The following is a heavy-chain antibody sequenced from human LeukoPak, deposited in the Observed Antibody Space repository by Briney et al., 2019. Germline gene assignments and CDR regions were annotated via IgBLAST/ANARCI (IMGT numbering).Heavy chain of an antibody. D-gene: IGHD6-13*01. J-gene: IGHJ4*02. CDR3: AKDFGSSWSYYFDY. CDR2: ISYDGSNK. V-gene: IGHV3-30*18. Sequence: PGRSLRLSCAASGFTFSSYGMHWVRQAPGKGLEWVAVISYDGSNKYYADSVKGRFTISRDNSKNTLYLQMNSLRAEDTAVYYCAKDFGSSWSYYFDYWGQGTLVTVSS. CDR1: GFTFSSYG.